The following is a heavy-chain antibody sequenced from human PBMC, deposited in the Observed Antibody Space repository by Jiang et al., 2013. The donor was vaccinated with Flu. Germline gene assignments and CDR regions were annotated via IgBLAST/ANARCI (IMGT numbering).Heavy chain of an antibody. D-gene: IGHD1-26*01. J-gene: IGHJ6*04. V-gene: IGHV1-18*01. CDR3: ARDLKGATTVTYYYYYGMDV. CDR2: ISAYNGNT. Sequence: GAEVKKPGASVKVSCKASGYTFTSYGISWVRQAPGQGLEWMGWISAYNGNTNYAQKLQGRVTMTTDTSTSTAYMELRSLRSDDTAVYYCARDLKGATTVTYYYYYGMDVWGKGTTVTVSS. CDR1: GYTFTSYG.